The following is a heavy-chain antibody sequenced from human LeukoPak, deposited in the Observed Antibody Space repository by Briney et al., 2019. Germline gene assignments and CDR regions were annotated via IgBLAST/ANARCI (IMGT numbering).Heavy chain of an antibody. CDR3: ARISSGYYFYFDY. D-gene: IGHD3-22*01. J-gene: IGHJ4*02. V-gene: IGHV4-39*01. Sequence: SETLSLTCTVSGGSISSSTYYWGWIRQPPGKGLEWIGSIYDSESTYYDSSLKSRVTISVDTSKSQFPLTLSSVTATDTAVYYCARISSGYYFYFDYWGQGTLVTVSS. CDR2: IYDSEST. CDR1: GGSISSSTYY.